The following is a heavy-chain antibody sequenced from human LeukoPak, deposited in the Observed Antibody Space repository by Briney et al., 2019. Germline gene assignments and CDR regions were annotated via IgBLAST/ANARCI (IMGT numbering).Heavy chain of an antibody. CDR2: INHSGST. CDR3: AREAYFDNSGYSSAFDI. J-gene: IGHJ3*02. D-gene: IGHD3-22*01. Sequence: SETLSLTCAVYGGSFSGYYWSWIRQPPGKGLEWIGEINHSGSTNYNPSLKSRVTISVDTSKNQFSLKLSSVTAADTAVYYCAREAYFDNSGYSSAFDIWGQGTIVTVSS. V-gene: IGHV4-34*01. CDR1: GGSFSGYY.